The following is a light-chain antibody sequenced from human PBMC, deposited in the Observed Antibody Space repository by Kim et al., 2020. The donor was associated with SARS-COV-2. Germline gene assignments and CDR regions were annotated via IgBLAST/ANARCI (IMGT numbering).Light chain of an antibody. Sequence: LSLAPGERATLSGRASHSIRSSYLAWYQQKPGQAPRLLIYGASRRATGIPDRFSGSGSGTGFTLTINRLEPEDFAVYYCQQSGEGFGQGTKVDIK. CDR1: HSIRSSY. J-gene: IGKJ1*01. CDR3: QQSGEG. V-gene: IGKV3-20*01. CDR2: GAS.